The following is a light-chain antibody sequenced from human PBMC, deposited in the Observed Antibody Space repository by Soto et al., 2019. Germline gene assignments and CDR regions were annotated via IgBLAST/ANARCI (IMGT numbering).Light chain of an antibody. V-gene: IGKV4-1*01. CDR1: QSVLYSSNNKNY. CDR2: CAS. CDR3: QQYYRPWT. Sequence: DIVMTQSPDSLAVSLGERATINCKSSQSVLYSSNNKNYLAWYQQKPGQPPKLLIYCASTRESGVPDRFSGSVSGTDFTLTISSLQAEDVAVYYCQQYYRPWTFGQGTKVEIK. J-gene: IGKJ1*01.